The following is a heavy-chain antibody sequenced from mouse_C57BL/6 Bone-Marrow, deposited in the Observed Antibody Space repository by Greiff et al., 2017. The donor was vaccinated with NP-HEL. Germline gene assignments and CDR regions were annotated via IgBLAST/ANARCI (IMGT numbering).Heavy chain of an antibody. Sequence: QVQLQQSGAELVKPGASVKISCKASGYAFSSYWMNWVKQRPGKGLEWIGQIYPGDGDTNYNGKFKGKATLTADKSSSTAYMQLSSLTSEDSAVYFCAREGYYGLFDYWGQGTTLTVSS. CDR1: GYAFSSYW. CDR2: IYPGDGDT. V-gene: IGHV1-80*01. J-gene: IGHJ2*01. D-gene: IGHD1-1*01. CDR3: AREGYYGLFDY.